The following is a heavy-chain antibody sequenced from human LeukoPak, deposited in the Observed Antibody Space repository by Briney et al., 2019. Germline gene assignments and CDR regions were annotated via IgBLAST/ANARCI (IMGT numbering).Heavy chain of an antibody. V-gene: IGHV3-30-3*01. CDR1: GFTFSSYA. CDR3: ARMEWFGDGYFDL. CDR2: ISYDGSNK. J-gene: IGHJ5*02. Sequence: GGSLRLSCAASGFTFSSYAMHWVRQAPGKGLGWVAVISYDGSNKYYADSVKGRFTISRDNSKNTLYLQMNSLRAEDTAVYYCARMEWFGDGYFDLWGQGTLVTVSS. D-gene: IGHD3-10*01.